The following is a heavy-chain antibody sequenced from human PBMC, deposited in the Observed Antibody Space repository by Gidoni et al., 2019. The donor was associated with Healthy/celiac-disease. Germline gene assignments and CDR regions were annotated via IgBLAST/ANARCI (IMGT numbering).Heavy chain of an antibody. J-gene: IGHJ4*02. CDR3: ARDCTMIVVGDY. CDR1: GFTCSSYA. CDR2: ITYDGSNK. Sequence: QVQLVESGGGVVQPGRSLRLSCLAYGFTCSSYAMHWVRQAPGKGLEWVAVITYDGSNKYYADSVKGRFTISRDNSKNTLYLQMNSLRAEDTAVYYCARDCTMIVVGDYGGQGTLVTVSS. V-gene: IGHV3-30-3*01. D-gene: IGHD3-22*01.